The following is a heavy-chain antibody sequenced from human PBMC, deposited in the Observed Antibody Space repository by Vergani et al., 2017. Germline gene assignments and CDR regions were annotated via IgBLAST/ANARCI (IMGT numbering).Heavy chain of an antibody. CDR3: ARGADYDLAEYFQH. D-gene: IGHD4-17*01. V-gene: IGHV1-69*12. Sequence: QVQLVQSGAEVKKPGSSVKVSCKASGGTFSSYAISWVRQAPGQGLEWMGGIIPIFGTANYAQKFQGRVTITADESTSTADMELSSLRSEDTAVYYCARGADYDLAEYFQHWGQGTLVTVSS. CDR1: GGTFSSYA. CDR2: IIPIFGTA. J-gene: IGHJ1*01.